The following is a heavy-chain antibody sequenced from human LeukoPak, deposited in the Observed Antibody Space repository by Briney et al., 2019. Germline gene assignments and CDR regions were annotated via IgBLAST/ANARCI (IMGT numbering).Heavy chain of an antibody. CDR1: GFTFSSYA. Sequence: GGSLTLSCAASGFTFSSYAMHWVRQAPGKGLEWVAVISYDGSNKYYADSVKGRFTISRDNSKNTLYLQMNSLRAEDTAVYYCAYSSSSGEFDYWGQGTLVTVSS. D-gene: IGHD6-13*01. CDR3: AYSSSSGEFDY. CDR2: ISYDGSNK. V-gene: IGHV3-30-3*01. J-gene: IGHJ4*02.